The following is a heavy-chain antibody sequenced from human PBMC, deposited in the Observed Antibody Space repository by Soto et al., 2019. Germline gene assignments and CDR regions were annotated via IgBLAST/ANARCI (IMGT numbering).Heavy chain of an antibody. D-gene: IGHD2-8*02. V-gene: IGHV1-18*01. CDR1: GYTFTNFG. Sequence: ASVKVSCKASGYTFTNFGISWVRQAPGQGLEWLGWVSAYNGNTHYAQRLQGRVTMTRDTSTSTVYMELRSLTSDDTAVFYCAREQEAGGVVCFDPWGQGTPVTVPS. J-gene: IGHJ5*02. CDR3: AREQEAGGVVCFDP. CDR2: VSAYNGNT.